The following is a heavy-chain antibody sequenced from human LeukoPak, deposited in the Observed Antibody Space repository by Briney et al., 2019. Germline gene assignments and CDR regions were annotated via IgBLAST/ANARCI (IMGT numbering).Heavy chain of an antibody. V-gene: IGHV3-30-3*01. J-gene: IGHJ6*02. CDR1: GFTFSSYA. CDR3: ARDRKYYGSVNLDGMDV. Sequence: GGSLRLSCAASGFTFSSYAMHWVRQAPGKGLEWVAVISYDGSNKYYADSVKGRSTISRDNSKNTLYLQMNSLRAEDTAVYYCARDRKYYGSVNLDGMDVWGQGTTVTVPS. CDR2: ISYDGSNK. D-gene: IGHD3-10*01.